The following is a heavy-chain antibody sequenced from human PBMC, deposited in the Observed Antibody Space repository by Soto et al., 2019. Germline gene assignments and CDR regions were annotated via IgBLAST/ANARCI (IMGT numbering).Heavy chain of an antibody. CDR2: IWYDGSYK. Sequence: QLVESWGVVVQPGRSLRLSCAASGVIFSTFGMHWVRQAPGKGLEWVAVIWYDGSYKYYGDSVKGRFTISRDDSKNTFYLQMSSLSAEDTAVYYWADYVNTGTYSFDYWGQGTLVTVSS. J-gene: IGHJ4*02. CDR3: ADYVNTGTYSFDY. D-gene: IGHD3-10*02. V-gene: IGHV3-33*01. CDR1: GVIFSTFG.